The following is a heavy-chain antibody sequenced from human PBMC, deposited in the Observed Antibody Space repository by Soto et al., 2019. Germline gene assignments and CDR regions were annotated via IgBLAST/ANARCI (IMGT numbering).Heavy chain of an antibody. V-gene: IGHV3-21*01. Sequence: PGGSLRLSCETSGFTFKSYDMTWVRQAPGKGLEWVSSISSRSDIYYADSVKGRFTISRDNAKNSVSLQMNILRAEDTAVYYCAREYTAWPLAYGLDVWGQGTTVTVSS. J-gene: IGHJ6*02. D-gene: IGHD2-2*02. CDR2: ISSRSDI. CDR3: AREYTAWPLAYGLDV. CDR1: GFTFKSYD.